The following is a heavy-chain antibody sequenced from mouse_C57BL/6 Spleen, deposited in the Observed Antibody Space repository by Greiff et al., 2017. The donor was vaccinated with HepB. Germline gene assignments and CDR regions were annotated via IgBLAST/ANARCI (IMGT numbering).Heavy chain of an antibody. CDR3: ARSPFITTVVATGYFDV. J-gene: IGHJ1*03. CDR1: GYTFTSYW. D-gene: IGHD1-1*01. CDR2: IDPNSGGT. Sequence: QVQLQQPGAELVKPGASVKLSCKASGYTFTSYWMHWVKQRPGRGLEWIGRIDPNSGGTKYNEKFKSKATLTVDKPSSTAYMQLSSLTSEDSAVYECARSPFITTVVATGYFDVWGTGTTVTVSS. V-gene: IGHV1-72*01.